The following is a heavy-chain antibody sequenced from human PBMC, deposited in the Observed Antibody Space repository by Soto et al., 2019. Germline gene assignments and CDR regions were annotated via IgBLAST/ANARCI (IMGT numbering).Heavy chain of an antibody. CDR1: DASISSSNYY. Sequence: HLHLQESGPGLVKPSETLSLTCTVSDASISSSNYYWGWIRQSPGKGLEWLGSILYTGSTSFNPSLNSLFTLSVCTSNNHCSLKLTPVTAADTDVYYCATSQPIWFGENWFDPWGQGILVTVSS. CDR2: ILYTGST. J-gene: IGHJ5*02. V-gene: IGHV4-39*02. CDR3: ATSQPIWFGENWFDP. D-gene: IGHD3-10*01.